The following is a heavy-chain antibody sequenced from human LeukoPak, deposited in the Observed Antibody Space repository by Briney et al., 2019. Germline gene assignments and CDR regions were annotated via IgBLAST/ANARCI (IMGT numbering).Heavy chain of an antibody. CDR2: ISSSSTNI. V-gene: IGHV3-21*01. CDR1: GLTFNYYT. Sequence: GGSLRLSCAASGLTFNYYTMDWVRQAPGKGLQWVSSISSSSTNIHYADSVKGRFTISRDNAKNSLYLQMDSLRAEDTALYFCVRSHYDLYAFFDYWGQGTPVTVSS. CDR3: VRSHYDLYAFFDY. J-gene: IGHJ4*02. D-gene: IGHD3-22*01.